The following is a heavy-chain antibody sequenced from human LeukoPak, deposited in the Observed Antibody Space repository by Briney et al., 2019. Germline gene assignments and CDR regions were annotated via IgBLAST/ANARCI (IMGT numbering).Heavy chain of an antibody. CDR1: GYIFSNYG. V-gene: IGHV1-18*01. Sequence: ASVKVSCKASGYIFSNYGVSWVRLAPGQRLDWMGWVSAYNGNTNYAQSFQGRVTMTTDTPTSTAYMELRSLRSDDTAVYYCARDPAVAAAGLFDYWGQGTLVTVSP. CDR3: ARDPAVAAAGLFDY. D-gene: IGHD6-13*01. J-gene: IGHJ4*02. CDR2: VSAYNGNT.